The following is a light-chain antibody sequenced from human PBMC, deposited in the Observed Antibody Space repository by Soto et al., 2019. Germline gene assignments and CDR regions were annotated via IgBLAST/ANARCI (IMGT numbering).Light chain of an antibody. J-gene: IGKJ1*01. CDR3: MQALQAPLT. CDR2: LGS. V-gene: IGKV2-28*01. CDR1: QSLLNNNGYNY. Sequence: DIVMTQSPLSLVVTPGEPASISCRSSQSLLNNNGYNYLDWYLQKPGQSPQLLIYLGSSRASGVPARFSGSGSGTDFTLTISRVEAEDVGFYYCMQALQAPLTFGQGTKVDIK.